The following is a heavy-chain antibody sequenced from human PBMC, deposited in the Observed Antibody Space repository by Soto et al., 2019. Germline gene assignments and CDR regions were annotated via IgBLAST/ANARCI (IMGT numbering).Heavy chain of an antibody. D-gene: IGHD2-15*01. CDR3: ARRWGRSFDY. Sequence: PSETLSLSCTVSGGSISSYYWSWIRQPPGKGLEWIGYIYYSGSTNYNPSLKSRVTISVDTSKNQFSLKLSSVTAADTAVYYCARRWGRSFDYWGQGTLVTVS. CDR1: GGSISSYY. CDR2: IYYSGST. V-gene: IGHV4-59*08. J-gene: IGHJ4*02.